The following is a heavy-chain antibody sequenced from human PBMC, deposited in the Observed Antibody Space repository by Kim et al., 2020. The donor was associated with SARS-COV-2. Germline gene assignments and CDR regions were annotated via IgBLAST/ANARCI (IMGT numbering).Heavy chain of an antibody. V-gene: IGHV1-3*01. D-gene: IGHD3-22*01. CDR1: GYTFTSYA. CDR3: AREGRWGYYDSSGADAFDI. J-gene: IGHJ3*02. CDR2: INAGNGNT. Sequence: ASVKVSCKASGYTFTSYAMHWVRQAPGQRLEWMGWINAGNGNTKYSQKFQGRVTITRDTSASTAYMELSSLRSEDTAVYYCAREGRWGYYDSSGADAFDIWGQGTMVTVSS.